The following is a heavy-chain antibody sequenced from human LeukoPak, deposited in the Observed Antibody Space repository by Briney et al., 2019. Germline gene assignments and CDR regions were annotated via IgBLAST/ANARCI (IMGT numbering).Heavy chain of an antibody. CDR1: GFTFSSYA. J-gene: IGHJ4*02. CDR3: AKWSGYDILTGYYGGFDY. CDR2: ISGCGGST. D-gene: IGHD3-9*01. V-gene: IGHV3-23*01. Sequence: PGGSLRLSCAASGFTFSSYAMSWVRQAPGKGLEWVSAISGCGGSTYYADSGKGRFTISRDNSKNTLYLQMNSLRAEDTAVYYCAKWSGYDILTGYYGGFDYWGQGTLVTVSS.